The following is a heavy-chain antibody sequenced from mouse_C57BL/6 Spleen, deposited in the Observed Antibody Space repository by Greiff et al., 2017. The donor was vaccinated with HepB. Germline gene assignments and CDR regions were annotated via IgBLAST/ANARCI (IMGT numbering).Heavy chain of an antibody. D-gene: IGHD3-2*02. J-gene: IGHJ2*01. V-gene: IGHV1-15*01. CDR2: IDPETGGT. CDR3: TEDRSGYVGYFDY. Sequence: QVHVKQSGAELVRPGASVTLSCKASGYTFTDYEMHWVKQTPVHGLEWIGAIDPETGGTAYNQKFKGKAILTADKSSSTAYMELRSLTSEDSAVYYCTEDRSGYVGYFDYWGQGTTLTVSS. CDR1: GYTFTDYE.